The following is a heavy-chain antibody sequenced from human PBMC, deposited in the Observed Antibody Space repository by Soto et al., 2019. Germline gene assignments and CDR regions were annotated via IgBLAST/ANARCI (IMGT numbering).Heavy chain of an antibody. CDR2: IYYSGST. CDR3: ARRYKLGDRRRDAFDI. Sequence: SETLSLTCTVSGGSISSYYWSWIRQPPGKGLEWIGYIYYSGSTYYNPSLKSRVTISVDTSKNQFSLKLSSVTAADTTVYYCARRYKLGDRRRDAFDIWGQGTMVTVSS. D-gene: IGHD1-20*01. CDR1: GGSISSYY. J-gene: IGHJ3*02. V-gene: IGHV4-59*08.